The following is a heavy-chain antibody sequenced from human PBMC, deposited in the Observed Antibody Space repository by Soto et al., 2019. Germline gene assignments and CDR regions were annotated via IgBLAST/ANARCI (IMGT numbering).Heavy chain of an antibody. V-gene: IGHV1-18*04. CDR1: GYTFTSYG. D-gene: IGHD3-3*01. J-gene: IGHJ5*02. CDR2: ISAYNGNT. Sequence: ASVKVTCKASGYTFTSYGISWVRQAPGQGLEWMGWISAYNGNTNYAQKLQGRVTMTTDTSTSTAYMELRSLRSDDTAVYYCARDSYDFWSSRYSTSQDNWFDPWGQGTPVTFSS. CDR3: ARDSYDFWSSRYSTSQDNWFDP.